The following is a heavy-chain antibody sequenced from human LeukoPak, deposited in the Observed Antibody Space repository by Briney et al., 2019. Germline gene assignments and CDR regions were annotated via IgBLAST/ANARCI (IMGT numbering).Heavy chain of an antibody. V-gene: IGHV4-30-2*01. CDR1: GGSISSGGYS. Sequence: SETLSLTCAVSGGSISSGGYSWSWIRQPPGKGLEWIGEIYHSGSTNYNPSLKSRVTISVDKSKNQFSLKLSSVTAADTAVYYCASWGYSSSWFPFDYWGQGTLVTVSS. J-gene: IGHJ4*02. CDR3: ASWGYSSSWFPFDY. D-gene: IGHD6-13*01. CDR2: IYHSGST.